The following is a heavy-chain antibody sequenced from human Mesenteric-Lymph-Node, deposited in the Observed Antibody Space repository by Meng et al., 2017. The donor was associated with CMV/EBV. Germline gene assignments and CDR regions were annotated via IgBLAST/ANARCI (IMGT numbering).Heavy chain of an antibody. Sequence: LSLTCAASAFTVSSNYMAWVRQAPGKGLEWVSVIYSGGVTYYADSVKGRFTISRDNSKTTLYLQMNSLRAEDTAVYYCARGTHYYDILTGPFDYWGQGTLVTVSS. CDR3: ARGTHYYDILTGPFDY. J-gene: IGHJ4*02. CDR2: IYSGGVT. D-gene: IGHD3-9*01. CDR1: AFTVSSNY. V-gene: IGHV3-53*05.